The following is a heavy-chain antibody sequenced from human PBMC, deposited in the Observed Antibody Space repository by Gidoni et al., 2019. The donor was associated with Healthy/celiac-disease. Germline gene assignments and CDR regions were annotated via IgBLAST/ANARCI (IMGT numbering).Heavy chain of an antibody. CDR1: GFTSGVYA. V-gene: IGHV3-49*03. D-gene: IGHD3-16*02. Sequence: EVQLVESGGGLVQPGRSLRLSCTASGFTSGVYAMSWFRQAPGKGLEGVGFIRSKAYGGTTEYAASVKGRFTISRDDSKSIAYLQMNSLKTEDTAVYYCTRASVGGVIAGIDYWGQGTLVTVSS. CDR2: IRSKAYGGTT. CDR3: TRASVGGVIAGIDY. J-gene: IGHJ4*02.